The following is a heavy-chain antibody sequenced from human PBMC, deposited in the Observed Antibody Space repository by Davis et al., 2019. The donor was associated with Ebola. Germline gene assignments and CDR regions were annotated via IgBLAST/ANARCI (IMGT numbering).Heavy chain of an antibody. CDR3: VKDRRGSCAFDI. D-gene: IGHD1-26*01. J-gene: IGHJ3*02. CDR1: GFTFNNYA. V-gene: IGHV3-64D*06. Sequence: PGGSLRLSCSAPGFTFNNYAMHWVRQAPGRGLDFVSGINDNGGTTHYADSVKGRFTISRDDSRSTVYLQMSSLTVEDTALYYCVKDRRGSCAFDIWGQGTMVTVSS. CDR2: INDNGGTT.